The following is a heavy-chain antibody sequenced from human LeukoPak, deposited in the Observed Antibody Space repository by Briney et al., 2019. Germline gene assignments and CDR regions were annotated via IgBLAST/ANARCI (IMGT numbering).Heavy chain of an antibody. CDR1: GFTFSSYW. CDR3: AKAARRWASKDYFDY. CDR2: INSDGSST. J-gene: IGHJ4*02. Sequence: GGSLRLSCAASGFTFSSYWMHWVRQAPGKGLVWVSRINSDGSSTSYADSVKGRFTISRDNSKNTLYLQMNSLRAEDTAVYYCAKAARRWASKDYFDYWGQGTLVTVSS. D-gene: IGHD2/OR15-2a*01. V-gene: IGHV3-74*01.